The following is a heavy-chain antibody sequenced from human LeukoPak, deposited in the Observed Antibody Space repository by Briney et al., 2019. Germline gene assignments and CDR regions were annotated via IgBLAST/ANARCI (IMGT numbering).Heavy chain of an antibody. J-gene: IGHJ4*02. V-gene: IGHV3-23*01. CDR3: ARDSGDDYYGSGSFDY. CDR1: EFTFSTYA. D-gene: IGHD3-10*01. CDR2: ISGSGGST. Sequence: GGSLRLSCAASEFTFSTYAMSWVRQAPGKGLEWVSGISGSGGSTYYADSVKGRFTISRDNSKNTLCLQMNSLRAEDTAVYYCARDSGDDYYGSGSFDYWGQGTLVTVSS.